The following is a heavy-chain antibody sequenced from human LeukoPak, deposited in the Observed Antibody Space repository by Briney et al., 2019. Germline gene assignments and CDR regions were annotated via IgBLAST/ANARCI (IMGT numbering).Heavy chain of an antibody. CDR1: GGSFSGYY. CDR3: ARHTDIVVVPAAD. J-gene: IGHJ4*02. D-gene: IGHD2-2*01. CDR2: INHSGST. V-gene: IGHV4-34*01. Sequence: SETLSLTCAVYGGSFSGYYWSWIRQPPGKGLEWIGEINHSGSTNYNPSLKSRVTISVDTSKNQFSLKLSSVTAADTAVYYCARHTDIVVVPAADWGQGTLVTVSS.